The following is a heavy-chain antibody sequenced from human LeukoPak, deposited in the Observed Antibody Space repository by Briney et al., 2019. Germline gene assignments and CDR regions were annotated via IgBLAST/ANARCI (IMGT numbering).Heavy chain of an antibody. J-gene: IGHJ4*02. CDR2: ISAYNGNT. Sequence: GASVKVSCKASGYTFTSYGISWVRQAPGQGLEWMGWISAYNGNTNYAQKLQGRVTMTTDTSTSTAYMELRSLRSDDTAVYYCAREEIHFGVVNGFDYWGQGTLVTVSS. D-gene: IGHD3-3*01. CDR3: AREEIHFGVVNGFDY. V-gene: IGHV1-18*01. CDR1: GYTFTSYG.